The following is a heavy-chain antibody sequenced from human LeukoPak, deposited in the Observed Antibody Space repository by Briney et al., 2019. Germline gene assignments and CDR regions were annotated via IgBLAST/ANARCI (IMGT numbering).Heavy chain of an antibody. CDR3: AKGMVRGVILKGFDY. CDR2: IRAGGDNT. D-gene: IGHD3-10*01. V-gene: IGHV3-23*01. Sequence: GGALRLSCAASGFTFSSYGMSWVRQAPGKGLEWVSGIRAGGDNTYYADSVKGRFTISRDNSKNTLYLQMNSLRAEDTAVYYCAKGMVRGVILKGFDYWGQGTLVTVSS. J-gene: IGHJ4*02. CDR1: GFTFSSYG.